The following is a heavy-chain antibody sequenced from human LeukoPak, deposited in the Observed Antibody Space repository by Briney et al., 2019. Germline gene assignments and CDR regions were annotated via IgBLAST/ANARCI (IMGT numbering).Heavy chain of an antibody. D-gene: IGHD4/OR15-4a*01. CDR3: ARDPSHGALDY. V-gene: IGHV3-7*01. CDR1: GFTFTTSW. CDR2: MNPGGSTR. Sequence: GGSLRLSCAASGFTFTTSWMSWVRQAPGKGLEWVADMNPGGSTRVYVDSVQGRFTISRDNAKNSVYLQINSLKGEDTAVYYCARDPSHGALDYWGQGTLVTVSS. J-gene: IGHJ4*02.